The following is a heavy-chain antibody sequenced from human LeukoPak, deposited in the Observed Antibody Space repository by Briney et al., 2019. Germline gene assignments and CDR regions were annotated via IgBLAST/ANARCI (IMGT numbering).Heavy chain of an antibody. CDR1: GYTFTDYY. CDR3: ARDQRYSSAWYDEGSYYFDY. D-gene: IGHD6-19*01. CDR2: INPNSGGT. V-gene: IGHV1-2*02. J-gene: IGHJ4*02. Sequence: ASVKVSCKASGYTFTDYYMHWVRQAPGQGLEWMGWINPNSGGTKYVQKFQGRVTVTRDTSISTAYMELSRLRSDDTAVYYCARDQRYSSAWYDEGSYYFDYWGQGTPVTVSS.